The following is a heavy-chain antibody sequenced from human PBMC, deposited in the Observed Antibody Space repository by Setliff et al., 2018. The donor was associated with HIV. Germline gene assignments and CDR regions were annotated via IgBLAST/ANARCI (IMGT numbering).Heavy chain of an antibody. D-gene: IGHD2-15*01. J-gene: IGHJ4*02. V-gene: IGHV4-34*01. Sequence: KPSETLSLTCAVYGGSFTEYYWTWIRQPPGKGLEWIGEINHSGSTNYNPSLASRVTISYDTSKNQFSLKLSSVTAADTAVYYCARRIGGYPYYFDYWGQGTLVTVSS. CDR3: ARRIGGYPYYFDY. CDR2: INHSGST. CDR1: GGSFTEYY.